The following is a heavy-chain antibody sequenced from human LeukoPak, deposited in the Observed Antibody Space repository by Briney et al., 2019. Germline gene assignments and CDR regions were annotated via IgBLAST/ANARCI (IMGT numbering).Heavy chain of an antibody. V-gene: IGHV3-33*01. CDR1: GFTFSSYS. Sequence: GGSLRLSCAASGFTFSSYSMHWVRQAPGKGLEWVAVIWYDGSNKYYADSVKGRFTISRDNSKNTLYLQMNSLRAEDTAVYYCARDKEAVAVYYFDYWGQGTLVTVSS. J-gene: IGHJ4*02. CDR2: IWYDGSNK. CDR3: ARDKEAVAVYYFDY. D-gene: IGHD6-19*01.